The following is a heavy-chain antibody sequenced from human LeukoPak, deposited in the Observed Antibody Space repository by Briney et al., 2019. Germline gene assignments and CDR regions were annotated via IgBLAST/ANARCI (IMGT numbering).Heavy chain of an antibody. J-gene: IGHJ4*02. CDR3: ARDKEQQLVLSY. V-gene: IGHV1-69*10. Sequence: ASVKVSCKASGGTFSSYAISWVRQAPGQGLEWMGGIIPILGIANYAQKFQGRVTITADKSTSTAYMELSSLRSEDTAVYYCARDKEQQLVLSYWGQGTLVTVSS. CDR1: GGTFSSYA. D-gene: IGHD6-13*01. CDR2: IIPILGIA.